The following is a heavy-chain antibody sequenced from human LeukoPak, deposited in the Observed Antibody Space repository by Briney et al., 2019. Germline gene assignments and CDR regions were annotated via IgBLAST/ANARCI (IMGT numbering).Heavy chain of an antibody. CDR2: VNRDGSST. J-gene: IGHJ4*02. D-gene: IGHD6-13*01. CDR1: GXTFSDYW. V-gene: IGHV3-74*01. CDR3: ARDRSISAAGDTY. Sequence: GGPLRLPWTASGXTFSDYWLHWVRQAPGKGRVWVSRVNRDGSSTSYADSVKGRFTISRDTAKNTLSLQMNSLRAEDTAIYYCARDRSISAAGDTYWGQGTLVTVSS.